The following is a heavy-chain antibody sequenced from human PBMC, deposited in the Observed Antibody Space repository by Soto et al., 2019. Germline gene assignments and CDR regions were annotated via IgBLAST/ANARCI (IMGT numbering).Heavy chain of an antibody. D-gene: IGHD2-15*01. CDR1: GFTFSTYT. V-gene: IGHV3-30-3*01. CDR3: ATLRGVAPHSGSPLDS. J-gene: IGHJ4*02. Sequence: QIQLVESGGGVVQPGRSLRLSCAASGFTFSTYTLHWVRQAPGKGPEWVALTSYDGNIQYYADSVKGRFTISRDNSKNTLYLQMDSLRPEDTAVYYCATLRGVAPHSGSPLDSWGQGTLVIVSS. CDR2: TSYDGNIQ.